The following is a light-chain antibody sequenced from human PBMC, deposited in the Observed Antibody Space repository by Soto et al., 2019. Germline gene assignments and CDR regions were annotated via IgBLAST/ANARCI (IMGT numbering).Light chain of an antibody. Sequence: QSVLRQPPSVSGAPGQRVTISCTGSSSNIGAGYDVYWYQQLPGTAPKLLIYGNSNRPSGVPDRFSGSKSGTSASLAITGLQAADETDYSCQSYASSLSGYVFGTGTKVTVL. V-gene: IGLV1-40*01. CDR1: SSNIGAGYD. CDR3: QSYASSLSGYV. CDR2: GNS. J-gene: IGLJ1*01.